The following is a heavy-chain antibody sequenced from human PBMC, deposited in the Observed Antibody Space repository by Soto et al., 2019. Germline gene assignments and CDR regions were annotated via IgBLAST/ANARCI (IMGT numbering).Heavy chain of an antibody. CDR1: GFTFSSYW. Sequence: EVQVVESGGGLVQPGGSLRLSCAASGFTFSSYWMTWVRQAPGKGLEWVANIKQDGSEKYYVDSVKGRFTISRDNAKKSLYLQMSSLRVEDTAVYYCARSHSSSWYVFDPWGQGTLVTVSS. J-gene: IGHJ5*02. V-gene: IGHV3-7*01. D-gene: IGHD6-13*01. CDR2: IKQDGSEK. CDR3: ARSHSSSWYVFDP.